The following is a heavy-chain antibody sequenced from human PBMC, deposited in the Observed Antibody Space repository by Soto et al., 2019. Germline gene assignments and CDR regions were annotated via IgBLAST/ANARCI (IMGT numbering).Heavy chain of an antibody. CDR1: GFTFSDHY. CDR2: IRNKANSYTT. V-gene: IGHV3-72*01. D-gene: IGHD1-26*01. Sequence: EVQLVESGGGLVQPGGSQRRSCAASGFTFSDHYMDWVRQAPGKGLEWVGRIRNKANSYTTDYAESVKGRFTISIDDSKDSRYLQMNSLKTEDTAIYYCARDSGKGAYFDYWGHGTLATVSS. CDR3: ARDSGKGAYFDY. J-gene: IGHJ4*01.